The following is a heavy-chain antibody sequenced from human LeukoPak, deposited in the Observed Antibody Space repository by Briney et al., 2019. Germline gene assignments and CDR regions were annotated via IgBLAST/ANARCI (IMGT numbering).Heavy chain of an antibody. CDR3: ARERSSGSYYDH. CDR1: GFTFSNYA. Sequence: GGSLRLSCAASGFTFSNYAFHWVRQAPGKGLEWVAVISHDGSKEYYADSVEGRFTISRDNSKNTLYLQMNSLRREDTAVFSCARERSSGSYYDHWGQGTLVTVSS. J-gene: IGHJ4*02. CDR2: ISHDGSKE. V-gene: IGHV3-30*04. D-gene: IGHD1-26*01.